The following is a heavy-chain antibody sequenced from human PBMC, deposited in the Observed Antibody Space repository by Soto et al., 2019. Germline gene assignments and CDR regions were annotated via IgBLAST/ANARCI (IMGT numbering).Heavy chain of an antibody. D-gene: IGHD3-10*01. V-gene: IGHV3-30*03. CDR2: ISYDGSNK. CDR3: EVGDSSYFVY. CDR1: GFTFSSYG. Sequence: QVQLVESGGGVVQPGRSLRLSCAASGFTFSSYGMHWVRQAPGKGLEWVAVISYDGSNKYYADSVKERFTISRDNYTNTRYMNMTSLRAEDTAVYSYEVGDSSYFVYWGQGTLFTVSS. J-gene: IGHJ4*02.